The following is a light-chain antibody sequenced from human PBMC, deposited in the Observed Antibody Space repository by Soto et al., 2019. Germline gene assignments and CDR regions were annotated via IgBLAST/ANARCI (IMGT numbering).Light chain of an antibody. V-gene: IGKV2D-29*02. CDR2: EVS. CDR3: MQSLRLPLT. CDR1: QSLLHSDGRTY. J-gene: IGKJ3*01. Sequence: ETVMTPTPLSLPATPGQPASISCKSSQSLLHSDGRTYLYWFLQKPGQSPQLLSYEVSNRFSGVPDRFSGSGSRTDFTLRISRVEAEDVRVYYCMQSLRLPLTFGPGTKVHI.